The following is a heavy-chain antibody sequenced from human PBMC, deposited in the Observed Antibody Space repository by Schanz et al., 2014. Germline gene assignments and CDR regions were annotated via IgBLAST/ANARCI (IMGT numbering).Heavy chain of an antibody. V-gene: IGHV3-23*04. Sequence: EVQLVESGGGLIQPGGSLRLSCAVSGFTFSSYVMNWVRQAPGRGLEWVSFISASGDSTSYADSVKGRFTISRDNSKNIVYLQMNSLRAEDTAVYYCVKDLQRELLRDDHYYGMDVWGQGTTVTVSS. CDR3: VKDLQRELLRDDHYYGMDV. D-gene: IGHD1-26*01. CDR2: ISASGDST. CDR1: GFTFSSYV. J-gene: IGHJ6*02.